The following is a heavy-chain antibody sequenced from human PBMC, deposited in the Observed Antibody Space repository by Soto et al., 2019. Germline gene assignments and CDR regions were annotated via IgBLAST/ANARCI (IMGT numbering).Heavy chain of an antibody. Sequence: AGGSLRLSCAASGFTFSSYAMHWVRQAPGKGLEWVAVISYDGSNKYYADSVKGRFTISRDNSKNTLYLQMNSLRAEDTAVYYCARDKGWFPTTNGMDVWGQGTTVTVSS. V-gene: IGHV3-30-3*01. CDR3: ARDKGWFPTTNGMDV. J-gene: IGHJ6*02. D-gene: IGHD1-26*01. CDR2: ISYDGSNK. CDR1: GFTFSSYA.